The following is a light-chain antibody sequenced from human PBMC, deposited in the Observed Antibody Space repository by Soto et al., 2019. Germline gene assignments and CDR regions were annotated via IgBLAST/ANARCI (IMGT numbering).Light chain of an antibody. Sequence: DIQMTQSPSSLSAYVGDRVTITCRASQTISNYLNWFQQTPGKAPKLLIYAASNLQSGVPSRFSGSGSGTEFTLTISRLQPEDLATYYCQQTYSTPHSFGQWTQLEIK. CDR3: QQTYSTPHS. CDR1: QTISNY. CDR2: AAS. V-gene: IGKV1-39*01. J-gene: IGKJ2*01.